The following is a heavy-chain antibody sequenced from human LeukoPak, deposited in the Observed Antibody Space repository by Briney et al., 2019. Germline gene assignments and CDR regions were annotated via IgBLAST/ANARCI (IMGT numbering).Heavy chain of an antibody. CDR1: GFTFSSYA. Sequence: GGSLRLSCAASGFTFSSYAMSWVRQAPGKGLEWVSAISGSGGSTYYADSVKGWFTISRDNSKNTLYLQMNSLRAEDTAVYYCAKVSYYDSSGYYDYWGQGTLVTVSS. CDR3: AKVSYYDSSGYYDY. D-gene: IGHD3-22*01. V-gene: IGHV3-23*01. J-gene: IGHJ4*02. CDR2: ISGSGGST.